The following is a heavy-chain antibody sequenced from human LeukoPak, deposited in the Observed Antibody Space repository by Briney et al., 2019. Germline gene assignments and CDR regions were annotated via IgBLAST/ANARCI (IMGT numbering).Heavy chain of an antibody. Sequence: GGSLRLSCAASGFTFSSYWMHWVRQAPGKGLEWVAVIWYDGSNKYYADSVKGRFTISRYNSKNTLYLQMNSLRAEDTAVYYCARDSGWRASLDYWGQGTLVTVSS. CDR3: ARDSGWRASLDY. V-gene: IGHV3-33*08. CDR2: IWYDGSNK. CDR1: GFTFSSYW. D-gene: IGHD6-19*01. J-gene: IGHJ4*02.